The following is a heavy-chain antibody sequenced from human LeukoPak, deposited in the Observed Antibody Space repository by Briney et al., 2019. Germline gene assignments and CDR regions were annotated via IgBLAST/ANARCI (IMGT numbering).Heavy chain of an antibody. D-gene: IGHD3-9*01. V-gene: IGHV4-4*02. Sequence: SGTLSLTCAVSGGSISSSNWWSWVRQPPGKGLEWVGEIYHSGSTNYNPSLKSRVTMSVDKSKNQFSLKLSSVTAADTAVYYCASGAGKLRYFDWTRPFDYWGQGTLVTVSS. CDR3: ASGAGKLRYFDWTRPFDY. CDR1: GGSISSSNW. J-gene: IGHJ4*02. CDR2: IYHSGST.